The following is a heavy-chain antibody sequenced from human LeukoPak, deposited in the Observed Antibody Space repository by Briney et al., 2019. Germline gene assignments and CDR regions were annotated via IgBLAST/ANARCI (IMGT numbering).Heavy chain of an antibody. CDR1: GGSISSSSYY. CDR3: ARGVRGTLGY. Sequence: SETLSLTCTVSGGSISSSSYYWGWIRQPPGEGLEWIGSIYYSGSTYYNPSLKSRVTISVDTSKNQFSLKLSSVTAADTAVYYCARGVRGTLGYWGQGTLVTVSS. D-gene: IGHD1-14*01. V-gene: IGHV4-39*07. J-gene: IGHJ4*02. CDR2: IYYSGST.